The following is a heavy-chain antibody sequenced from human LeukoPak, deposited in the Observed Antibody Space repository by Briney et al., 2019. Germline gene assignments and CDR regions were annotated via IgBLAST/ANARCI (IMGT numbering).Heavy chain of an antibody. CDR3: AKVGVGATPIDY. D-gene: IGHD1-26*01. CDR1: GFTFSSYG. V-gene: IGHV3-30*18. J-gene: IGHJ4*02. CDR2: ISYDGSNK. Sequence: PGGSLRLSCAASGFTFSSYGMHWVRQAPGKGLEWVAVISYDGSNKYHADSVKGRFTISRDNSKNTLYLQMNSLRAEDTAVYYCAKVGVGATPIDYWGQGTLVTVSS.